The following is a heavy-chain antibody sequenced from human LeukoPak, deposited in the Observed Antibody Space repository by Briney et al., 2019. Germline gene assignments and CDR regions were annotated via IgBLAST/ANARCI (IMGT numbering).Heavy chain of an antibody. D-gene: IGHD5-18*01. CDR2: INHSGST. J-gene: IGHJ4*02. Sequence: KPSETLSLTCAVYGGSFSGYYWSWIRQPPGKGLEWIGEINHSGSTNYNPSLKSRVTISVDTSKNQFSLKLSSVTAADTAVYYCARISGYSYAHFDYWGQGTLVTVSS. V-gene: IGHV4-34*01. CDR3: ARISGYSYAHFDY. CDR1: GGSFSGYY.